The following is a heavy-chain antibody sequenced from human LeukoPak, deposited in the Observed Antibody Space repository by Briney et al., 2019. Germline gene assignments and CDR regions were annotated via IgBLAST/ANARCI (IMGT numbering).Heavy chain of an antibody. V-gene: IGHV3-30*02. CDR3: AKGSNWNYDPRVYIDY. CDR1: GFTFSGYG. J-gene: IGHJ4*02. CDR2: IRCDGSNK. D-gene: IGHD1-7*01. Sequence: GGSLRLSCAASGFTFSGYGIHWVRQAPGKGLEWVAFIRCDGSNKYYADSVKGRFTISRDNSKNTLYLLMNSLRAEDTAVYYCAKGSNWNYDPRVYIDYWGQGTLVTVSS.